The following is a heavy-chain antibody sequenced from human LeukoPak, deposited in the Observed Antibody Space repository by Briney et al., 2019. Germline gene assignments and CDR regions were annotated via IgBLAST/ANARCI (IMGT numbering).Heavy chain of an antibody. J-gene: IGHJ3*02. Sequence: GGSLRLSCAASGFTFYKAWMSWVRQAPGKGLEWVSTITDSGGDTYYADSVKGRFTISRDNSENTLYLQMNSLRAEDTAVYSCAKDRDDYGGNGDTFDIWGQGTMVTVSS. CDR2: ITDSGGDT. CDR1: GFTFYKAW. CDR3: AKDRDDYGGNGDTFDI. D-gene: IGHD4-23*01. V-gene: IGHV3-23*01.